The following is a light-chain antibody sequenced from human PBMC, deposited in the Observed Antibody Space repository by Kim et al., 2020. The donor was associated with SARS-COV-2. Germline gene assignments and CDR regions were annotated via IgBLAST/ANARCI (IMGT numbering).Light chain of an antibody. CDR1: NLGSKS. V-gene: IGLV3-21*01. CDR2: YDS. J-gene: IGLJ2*01. Sequence: PGQTATITRAGNNLGSKSVHWYQQKPGLAPVMVISYDSDRPSGIPERFSGSNSGYTATLTISRVEAGDEADYYCQVWDSSGDHPVVFGGGTQLTVL. CDR3: QVWDSSGDHPVV.